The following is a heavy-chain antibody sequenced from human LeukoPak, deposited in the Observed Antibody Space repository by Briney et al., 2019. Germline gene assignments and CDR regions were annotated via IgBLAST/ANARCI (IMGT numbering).Heavy chain of an antibody. CDR1: GFTFSSYS. CDR3: ARAYSERYGLGYYYMDV. CDR2: ISSSSSYI. D-gene: IGHD1-26*01. J-gene: IGHJ6*03. Sequence: GGSLRLSCAASGFTFSSYSTNWVRQAPGKGLEWVSSISSSSSYIYYADSVKGRFTISRDNAKKSLYLQMNSLRVEDTAVYYCARAYSERYGLGYYYMDVWGKGTTVTVSS. V-gene: IGHV3-21*01.